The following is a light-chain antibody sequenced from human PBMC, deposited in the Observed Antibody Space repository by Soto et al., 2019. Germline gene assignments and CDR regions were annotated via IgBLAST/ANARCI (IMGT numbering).Light chain of an antibody. Sequence: IHMTQSPSTLSASVGDRVTIPCRASQTINNQLSWYQQKPGKAPKLLIFDVSSLESGVPSRFSGSASGTEFTLTISSLQPEDFATYYCQQVSGYPLSFGGGTKWIS. V-gene: IGKV1-5*01. CDR2: DVS. J-gene: IGKJ4*01. CDR1: QTINNQ. CDR3: QQVSGYPLS.